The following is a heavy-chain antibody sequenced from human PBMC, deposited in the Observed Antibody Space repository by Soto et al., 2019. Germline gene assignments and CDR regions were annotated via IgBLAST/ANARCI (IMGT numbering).Heavy chain of an antibody. D-gene: IGHD3-10*01. CDR2: ISFDGSNK. J-gene: IGHJ4*02. V-gene: IGHV3-30*04. CDR3: AKVRGFGELFPDY. CDR1: GFTFSYYP. Sequence: GGSLRLSCAASGFTFSYYPMHWVRQAPGKGLEWVAVISFDGSNKYYADSVKGRFTISRDNSRNTLYLQMNSLRADDTAVYYWAKVRGFGELFPDYWGQGTLVTVSS.